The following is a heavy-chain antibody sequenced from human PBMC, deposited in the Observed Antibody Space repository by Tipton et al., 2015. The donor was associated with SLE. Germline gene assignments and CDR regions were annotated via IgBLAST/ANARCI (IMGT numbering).Heavy chain of an antibody. V-gene: IGHV4-59*11. CDR3: ARDLGRGYNWFDP. J-gene: IGHJ5*02. CDR1: GGSMSSHY. CDR2: IYYSGST. D-gene: IGHD1-26*01. Sequence: TLSLTCTVSGGSMSSHYWSWIRQPPGKGLEWIGYIYYSGSTNYNPSLKSRVTISVDTSMNQFSLKLSSVTAADTAVYYCARDLGRGYNWFDPWGQGTLVTVSS.